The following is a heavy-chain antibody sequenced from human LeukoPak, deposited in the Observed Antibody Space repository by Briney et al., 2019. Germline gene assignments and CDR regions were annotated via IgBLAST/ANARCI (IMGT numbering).Heavy chain of an antibody. CDR3: AREVGVLRYFDWLYYFDY. Sequence: PSETLSLTCTVSGGSISSYYWSWIRQPPGKGLEWIGYIYYSGSTNYNPSLKSRVTISVDTSKNQFSLKLSSVTAADTAVYYCAREVGVLRYFDWLYYFDYWGQGTLVTVSS. V-gene: IGHV4-59*01. CDR1: GGSISSYY. J-gene: IGHJ4*02. D-gene: IGHD3-9*01. CDR2: IYYSGST.